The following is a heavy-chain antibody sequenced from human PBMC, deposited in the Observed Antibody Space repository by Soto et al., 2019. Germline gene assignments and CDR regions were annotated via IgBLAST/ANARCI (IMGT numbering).Heavy chain of an antibody. Sequence: QVQLVQSGAAVKKPGASVKVSCKASGYTFTSYYMHWVRQAPGQGLEWMGVIDPSGGSTSYTQKFQGRVTMTRDTSTSTVYMELSSLRSEDTAVYYCARDLARQNDFWGQGTLVTVSS. V-gene: IGHV1-46*01. CDR3: ARDLARQNDF. CDR2: IDPSGGST. J-gene: IGHJ4*02. CDR1: GYTFTSYY.